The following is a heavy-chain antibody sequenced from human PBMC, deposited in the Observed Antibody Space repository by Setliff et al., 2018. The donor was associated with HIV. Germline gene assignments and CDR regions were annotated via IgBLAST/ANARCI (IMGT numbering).Heavy chain of an antibody. CDR3: VRVSSSGYYGEGAFDI. J-gene: IGHJ3*02. CDR2: IYKSGST. Sequence: SETLSLTCSVSGGSISTYHGSWIRQPPGKGLEWIGYIYKSGSTNYSPSPKSRVTISPGTSKTQFSLKLTSVTAADTAVFYCVRVSSSGYYGEGAFDIWGQGTVVTVSS. CDR1: GGSISTYH. D-gene: IGHD3-22*01. V-gene: IGHV4-59*08.